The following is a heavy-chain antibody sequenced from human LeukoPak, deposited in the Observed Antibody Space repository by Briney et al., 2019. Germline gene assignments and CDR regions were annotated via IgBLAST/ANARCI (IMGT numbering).Heavy chain of an antibody. CDR1: GASISGSGYY. J-gene: IGHJ4*02. Sequence: PSETLSLTCAVSGASISGSGYYWGWIRQPPGKGLEWIGNIYYSGSTYYNVSLQSRVTISIDTSKNQFSLRLNSVTAADTAVYYCAKSGGYGLIDYWGQGTLVTVSS. CDR3: AKSGGYGLIDY. V-gene: IGHV4-39*01. CDR2: IYYSGST. D-gene: IGHD1-26*01.